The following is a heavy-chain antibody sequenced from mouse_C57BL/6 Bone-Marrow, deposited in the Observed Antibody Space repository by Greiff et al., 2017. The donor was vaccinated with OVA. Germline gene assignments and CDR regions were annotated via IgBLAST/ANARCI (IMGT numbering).Heavy chain of an antibody. J-gene: IGHJ2*01. D-gene: IGHD1-1*01. V-gene: IGHV5-9-1*02. CDR3: TRDYYGSLYFDY. Sequence: EVMLVESGEGLVKPGGSLKLSCAASGFTFSSYAMSWVRQTPEKRLEWVAYISSGGDYIYYADTVKGRFTISRDNARNTLYLQMSSLKSEDTAMYYCTRDYYGSLYFDYWGQGTTLTVSS. CDR2: ISSGGDYI. CDR1: GFTFSSYA.